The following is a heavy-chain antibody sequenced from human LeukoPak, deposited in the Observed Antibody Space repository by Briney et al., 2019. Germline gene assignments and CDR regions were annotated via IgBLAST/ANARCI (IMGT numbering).Heavy chain of an antibody. J-gene: IGHJ5*02. D-gene: IGHD6-19*01. CDR1: GYTFTGYY. CDR2: INPNSGGT. CDR3: ASSLAVARYNWFDP. Sequence: ASVKVSCKASGYTFTGYYMHWVRQAPGQGLEWMGRINPNSGGTNYAQKFQGRVTRTRDTSISTAYMELSRLRSDDTAVYYCASSLAVARYNWFDPWGQGTLVTVSS. V-gene: IGHV1-2*06.